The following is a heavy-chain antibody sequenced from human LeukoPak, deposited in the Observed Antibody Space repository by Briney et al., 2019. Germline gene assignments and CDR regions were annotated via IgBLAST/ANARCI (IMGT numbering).Heavy chain of an antibody. Sequence: PGGSLRLSCAASGFAFSSYAMHWVRQAPGKGLEWVAVISYDGSNKYYADSVKGRFTISRDNSKNTLYLQMNSLRAEDTAVYYCARVAGIDAFDIWGQGTMVTVSS. J-gene: IGHJ3*02. D-gene: IGHD6-13*01. CDR1: GFAFSSYA. CDR2: ISYDGSNK. V-gene: IGHV3-30-3*01. CDR3: ARVAGIDAFDI.